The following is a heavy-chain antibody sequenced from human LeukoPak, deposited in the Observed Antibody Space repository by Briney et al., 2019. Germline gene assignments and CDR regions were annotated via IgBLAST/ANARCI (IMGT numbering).Heavy chain of an antibody. CDR1: GYTFTGYY. Sequence: ASVKVSCKASGYTFTGYYMHWLRQAPGPGLEWMGWINPNSGGTNYAQKFQGRVTMTRDTSISTAYMELSRLRSDDTAVYYCARVPGDLGDVWGQGTTVTVSS. D-gene: IGHD7-27*01. V-gene: IGHV1-2*02. J-gene: IGHJ6*02. CDR2: INPNSGGT. CDR3: ARVPGDLGDV.